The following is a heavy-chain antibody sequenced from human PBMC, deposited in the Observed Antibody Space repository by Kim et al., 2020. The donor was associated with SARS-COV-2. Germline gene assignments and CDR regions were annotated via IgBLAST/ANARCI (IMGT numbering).Heavy chain of an antibody. D-gene: IGHD3-16*02. Sequence: ASVKVSCKASGYTFTSYGISWVRQAPGQGLEWMGWISAYNGNTNYAQKLQGRVTMTTDTSTSTAYMELRSLRSDDTAVYYCAREVRDLYDYVWGSYRSGYGMDVWGQGTTVTVSS. V-gene: IGHV1-18*01. CDR3: AREVRDLYDYVWGSYRSGYGMDV. CDR2: ISAYNGNT. J-gene: IGHJ6*02. CDR1: GYTFTSYG.